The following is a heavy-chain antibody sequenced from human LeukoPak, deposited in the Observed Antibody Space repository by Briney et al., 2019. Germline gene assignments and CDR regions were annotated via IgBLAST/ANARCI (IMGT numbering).Heavy chain of an antibody. CDR2: ISGTGSKT. CDR1: GFTFSDYY. J-gene: IGHJ5*02. V-gene: IGHV3-11*05. Sequence: GGSLRLSCAASGFTFSDYYMSWIGQAPGKGLEWVSYISGTGSKTNYADSMRGRFTISRANASHSLYLQMSSLRAEDTAVYYCARDFRGVAALRWFDPWGQGTLVTVSS. CDR3: ARDFRGVAALRWFDP.